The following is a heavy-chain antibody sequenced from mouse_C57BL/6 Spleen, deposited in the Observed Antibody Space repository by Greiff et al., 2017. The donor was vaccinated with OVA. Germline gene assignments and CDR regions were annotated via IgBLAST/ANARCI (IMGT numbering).Heavy chain of an antibody. CDR3: ARGARDMEPGFAY. D-gene: IGHD3-3*01. CDR1: GYTFTSYW. CDR2: IDPSDSYT. Sequence: QVQLKQPGAELVMPGASVKLSCKASGYTFTSYWMHWVKQRPGQGLEWIGEIDPSDSYTNYNQKFKGKSTLTVDKSSSTAYMQLSSLTSEDSAVYYCARGARDMEPGFAYWGQGTLVTVS. V-gene: IGHV1-69*01. J-gene: IGHJ3*01.